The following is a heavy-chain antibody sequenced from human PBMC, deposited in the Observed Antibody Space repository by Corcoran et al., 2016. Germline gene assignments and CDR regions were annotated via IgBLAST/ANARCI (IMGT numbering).Heavy chain of an antibody. V-gene: IGHV3-48*02. Sequence: EVQLVESGGGLVQPGGSLRLSCAASGFTFSDYSMNWVRQAPGKGLEWVLYISSSSSTIHYAGSVKGRFTISRDNAWDSLYLQMNSLRDEDTAVYYCARRCSGASCYFDNWGQGTLFTVSS. D-gene: IGHD2-15*01. J-gene: IGHJ4*02. CDR3: ARRCSGASCYFDN. CDR1: GFTFSDYS. CDR2: ISSSSSTI.